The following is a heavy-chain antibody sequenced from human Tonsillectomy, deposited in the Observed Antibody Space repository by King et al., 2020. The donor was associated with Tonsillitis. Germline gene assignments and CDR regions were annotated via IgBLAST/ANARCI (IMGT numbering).Heavy chain of an antibody. Sequence: QLVQSGAEVKKPGASLRISCRGSGYSFTNYWITWVRQVPGRGLEWLGNIDPSDSLSNNSPSSQGHVTISVDKSISTAYLQWTSLEASDTAIYYCARLAPGGEAAAWLSWFDPWGQGTVVTVSS. J-gene: IGHJ5*02. CDR3: ARLAPGGEAAAWLSWFDP. V-gene: IGHV5-10-1*03. CDR2: IDPSDSLS. D-gene: IGHD6-13*01. CDR1: GYSFTNYW.